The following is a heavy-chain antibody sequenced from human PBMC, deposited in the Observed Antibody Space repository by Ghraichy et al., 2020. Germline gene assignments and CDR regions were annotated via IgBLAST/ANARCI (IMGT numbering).Heavy chain of an antibody. V-gene: IGHV3-23*01. CDR1: GFTFSNYA. D-gene: IGHD3-16*01. CDR2: ISSTGAGT. J-gene: IGHJ4*02. CDR3: ARDESEFMITLFDY. Sequence: GGSLRLSCTASGFTFSNYAMNWVRQAPGKGLEWVSGISSTGAGTYYADSVEGRFTISRDNSKNTLLLQMSSLRAEDTAIYYCARDESEFMITLFDYWGQGPLVTVSS.